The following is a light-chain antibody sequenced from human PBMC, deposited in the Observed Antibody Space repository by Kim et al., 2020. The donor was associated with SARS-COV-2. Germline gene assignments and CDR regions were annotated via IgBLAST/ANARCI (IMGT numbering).Light chain of an antibody. V-gene: IGKV1-27*01. Sequence: DIQMTQSPSSLSASVGDRVTITCRASQGLSNYLAWYQQKPGKVPRLLIFAASTLQSGVPSRFSGSGSGTDFTLTISSLQPEDVATYYCQKYDSVPHTFGQGTRLEI. CDR1: QGLSNY. CDR2: AAS. J-gene: IGKJ2*01. CDR3: QKYDSVPHT.